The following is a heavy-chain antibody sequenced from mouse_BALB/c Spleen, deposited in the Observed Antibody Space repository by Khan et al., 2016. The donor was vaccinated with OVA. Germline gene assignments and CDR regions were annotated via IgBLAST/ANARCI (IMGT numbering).Heavy chain of an antibody. V-gene: IGHV1S81*02. CDR1: GYTFTNYY. CDR2: INPSNGGT. D-gene: IGHD2-1*01. Sequence: QVQLQQSGAELVKPGASVRLSCKASGYTFTNYYLYWVKQRPGHGLEWIGDINPSNGGTNFHEKFKNKVTLTVDKSPRTAYMQLSILTSEDSAVYYCSRSGYGTFAYWGQGTLVTVSA. J-gene: IGHJ3*01. CDR3: SRSGYGTFAY.